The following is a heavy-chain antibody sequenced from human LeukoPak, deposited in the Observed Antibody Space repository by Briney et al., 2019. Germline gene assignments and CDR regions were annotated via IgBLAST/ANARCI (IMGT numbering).Heavy chain of an antibody. CDR1: GGSISDYY. CDR2: IYYSGNT. D-gene: IGHD4-17*01. Sequence: PSETLSLTCTISGGSISDYYWSWIRQPPEKGLEWIGHIYYSGNTKYHPSLKSRVTISVDTSKNQFSLKLSSVTAADTAVYYCARGGHDYGDYPFDYWGQGNLVTVSS. J-gene: IGHJ4*02. V-gene: IGHV4-59*01. CDR3: ARGGHDYGDYPFDY.